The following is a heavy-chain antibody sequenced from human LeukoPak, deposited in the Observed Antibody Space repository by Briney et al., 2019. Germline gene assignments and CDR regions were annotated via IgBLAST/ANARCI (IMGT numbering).Heavy chain of an antibody. CDR1: GYTFTSYY. Sequence: ASVKVSCKASGYTFTSYYMHWVRQAPGQGLEWMGIINPSGGSTSYAQKFQGRVTMTRDTSTSTVCMELSSLRSEDTAVYYCASLRIAAAGTDGMDVWSQGTTVTVSS. CDR3: ASLRIAAAGTDGMDV. J-gene: IGHJ6*02. CDR2: INPSGGST. V-gene: IGHV1-46*01. D-gene: IGHD6-13*01.